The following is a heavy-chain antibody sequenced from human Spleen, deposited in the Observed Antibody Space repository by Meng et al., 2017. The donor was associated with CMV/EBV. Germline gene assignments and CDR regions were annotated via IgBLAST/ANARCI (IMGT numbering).Heavy chain of an antibody. Sequence: GESLKISCAASGFTFSSYSMNWVRQAPGKGLEWVASISSSSNYIYYADSVKGRFTISRDNAKNSLYLQMNSLRAEDTAVYYCAKGGVVVPAAIRDYYYYGMDVWGQGTTVTVSS. CDR1: GFTFSSYS. D-gene: IGHD2-2*02. J-gene: IGHJ6*02. CDR2: ISSSSNYI. CDR3: AKGGVVVPAAIRDYYYYGMDV. V-gene: IGHV3-21*04.